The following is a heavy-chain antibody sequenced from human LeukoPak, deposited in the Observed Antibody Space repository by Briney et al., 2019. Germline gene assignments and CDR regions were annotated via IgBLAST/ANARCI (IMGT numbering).Heavy chain of an antibody. CDR1: GFTFSDYY. CDR2: ISSSGSTI. Sequence: GGSLRLSCAASGFTFSDYYMSWIRQAPGKGLEWGSYISSSGSTIYYADSVKGRFTISRDNAKNSLYLQMNSLRAEDTAVYYCARGDYYDSSGFESLAAFDIWGQGTMVTVSS. J-gene: IGHJ3*02. V-gene: IGHV3-11*01. CDR3: ARGDYYDSSGFESLAAFDI. D-gene: IGHD3-22*01.